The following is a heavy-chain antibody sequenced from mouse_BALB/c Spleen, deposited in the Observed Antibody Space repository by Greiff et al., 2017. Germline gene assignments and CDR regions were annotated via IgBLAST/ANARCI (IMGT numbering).Heavy chain of an antibody. J-gene: IGHJ3*01. Sequence: EVKLQESGGGLVKPGGSLKLSCAASGFTFSSYAMSWVRQSPEKRLEWVAEISSGGSYTYYPDTVTGRFTISRDNAKNTLYLEMSSLRSEDTAMYYCARGEKVRRGGPSWFAYWGQGTLVTVSA. CDR2: ISSGGSYT. D-gene: IGHD2-14*01. CDR3: ARGEKVRRGGPSWFAY. CDR1: GFTFSSYA. V-gene: IGHV5-9-4*01.